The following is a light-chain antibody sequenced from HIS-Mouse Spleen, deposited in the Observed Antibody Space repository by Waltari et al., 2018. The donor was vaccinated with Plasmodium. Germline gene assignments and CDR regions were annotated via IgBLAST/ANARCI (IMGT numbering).Light chain of an antibody. V-gene: IGLV3-1*01. CDR1: KLGDKY. CDR2: QDS. CDR3: QAWDSSTVV. Sequence: SYELTQPPSVSVSPGQTASITCSGDKLGDKYACWYQQKPGQSPVLVIYQDSQRPSGIPERFSGSNSGNPATLTISGTQAMDEADYYGQAWDSSTVVFGGGTKLTVL. J-gene: IGLJ2*01.